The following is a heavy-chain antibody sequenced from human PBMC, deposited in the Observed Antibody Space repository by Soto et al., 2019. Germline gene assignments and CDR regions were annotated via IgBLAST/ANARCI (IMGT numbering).Heavy chain of an antibody. V-gene: IGHV3-9*01. D-gene: IGHD3-10*01. CDR1: GFTFDDYA. Sequence: PGGSLRLSCAASGFTFDDYAMHWVRQAPGKGLEWVSGISWNSGSIGYADSVKGRFTISRDNAKNSLYLQMNSLRAEDTALYYCAKDGGSGSENYYYGMDVWGQGTTVTVSS. CDR3: AKDGGSGSENYYYGMDV. CDR2: ISWNSGSI. J-gene: IGHJ6*02.